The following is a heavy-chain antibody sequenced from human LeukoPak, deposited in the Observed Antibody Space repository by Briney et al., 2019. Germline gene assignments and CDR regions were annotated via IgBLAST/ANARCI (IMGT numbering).Heavy chain of an antibody. D-gene: IGHD2-15*01. CDR2: IIPIFGTA. Sequence: GASVKVSCKASGGTFSSYAISWVRQAPGQGLEWMGGIIPIFGTANYAQKFQGRVTITTDESTSTAYMELSSLRSEDTAVYYCASGKDIVVVVAADKAAEYFQHWGQGTLVTVSS. V-gene: IGHV1-69*05. CDR3: ASGKDIVVVVAADKAAEYFQH. J-gene: IGHJ1*01. CDR1: GGTFSSYA.